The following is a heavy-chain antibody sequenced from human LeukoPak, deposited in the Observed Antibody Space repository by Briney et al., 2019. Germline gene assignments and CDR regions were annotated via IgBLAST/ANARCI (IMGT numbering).Heavy chain of an antibody. Sequence: GGSLRLSCAASGFTFSSYWMSWVRQAPGKGLEWVANIKQDGSEKYYVDSVKGRFTISRDNAKNSLYLQMNSLRVEDTAVYYCARPTVTTGVDAFDIWGQGTMVTVSS. CDR3: ARPTVTTGVDAFDI. CDR2: IKQDGSEK. CDR1: GFTFSSYW. D-gene: IGHD4-17*01. J-gene: IGHJ3*02. V-gene: IGHV3-7*01.